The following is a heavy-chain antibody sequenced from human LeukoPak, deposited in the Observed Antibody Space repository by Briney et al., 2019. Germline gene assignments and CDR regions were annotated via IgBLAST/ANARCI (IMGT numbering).Heavy chain of an antibody. CDR3: ASQGSGYDSPIDH. J-gene: IGHJ4*02. D-gene: IGHD5-12*01. CDR2: INQDGGEK. V-gene: IGHV3-7*01. CDR1: GFTFSSYW. Sequence: PGGSLRLSCAASGFTFSSYWMSWVRQAPGKGLEWVANINQDGGEKYCVDSVKGRFTISRDNAKNSLYLQMNSLRAEDTAVYYCASQGSGYDSPIDHWGQGTLVTVSS.